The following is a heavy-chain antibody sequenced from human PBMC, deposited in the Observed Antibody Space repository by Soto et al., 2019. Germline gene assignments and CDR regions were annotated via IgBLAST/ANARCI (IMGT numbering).Heavy chain of an antibody. Sequence: ASVKVSCKASGYTFTSFYIHWVRQAPGQGLEWMGIINPTSDSTGYAQKFQGRVTMTRDTSTSTVYMELSSLRSEDTAVYYCARDKYTLPDYGMDVWGRGTPVTVS. D-gene: IGHD3-16*01. J-gene: IGHJ6*02. CDR3: ARDKYTLPDYGMDV. V-gene: IGHV1-46*01. CDR1: GYTFTSFY. CDR2: INPTSDST.